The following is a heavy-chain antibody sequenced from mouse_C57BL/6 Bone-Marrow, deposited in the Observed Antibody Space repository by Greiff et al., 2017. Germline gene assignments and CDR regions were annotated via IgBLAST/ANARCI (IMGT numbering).Heavy chain of an antibody. CDR3: ARLYSKGAY. CDR1: GFTFSDYY. D-gene: IGHD2-5*01. Sequence: EVKLVESGGGLVQPGGSLKLSCAASGFTFSDYYMYWVRQTPEKRLEWVAYISNGGGSTYYPDTVKGRFTISRDNAKNTLYLQMSRLKSEDTAMYYCARLYSKGAYWGQGTLVTVSA. J-gene: IGHJ3*01. V-gene: IGHV5-12*01. CDR2: ISNGGGST.